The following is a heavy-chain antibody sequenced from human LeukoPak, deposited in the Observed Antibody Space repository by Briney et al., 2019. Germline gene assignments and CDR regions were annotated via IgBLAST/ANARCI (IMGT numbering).Heavy chain of an antibody. Sequence: GASVKVSCKASGYDFTSVGITWVRRAPGQGLGWVGWISPYNGNTRYAQKFQGRVAMTTDTSTTTAYMELRGLRFNDTAVYYCARAGPGSGWYFDYWGQGTLVTVSS. V-gene: IGHV1-18*01. CDR3: ARAGPGSGWYFDY. CDR2: ISPYNGNT. D-gene: IGHD6-19*01. J-gene: IGHJ4*02. CDR1: GYDFTSVG.